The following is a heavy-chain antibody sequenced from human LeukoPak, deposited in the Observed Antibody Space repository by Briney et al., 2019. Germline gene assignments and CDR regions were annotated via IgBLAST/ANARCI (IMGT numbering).Heavy chain of an antibody. CDR3: ARDPGYCSGGSCQGDY. CDR2: INPSGGST. CDR1: GYTFTSYY. D-gene: IGHD2-15*01. Sequence: ASVTVSCMASGYTFTSYYMHWVGQAPGQGREWMGLINPSGGSTSYAQKLQGRVTMTRDTATSTVYMELSSLSPEDTAVYYCARDPGYCSGGSCQGDYWGQGTLVTVRS. J-gene: IGHJ4*02. V-gene: IGHV1-46*01.